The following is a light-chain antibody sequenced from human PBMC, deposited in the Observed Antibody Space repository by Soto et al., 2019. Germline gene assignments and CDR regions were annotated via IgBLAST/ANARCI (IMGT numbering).Light chain of an antibody. CDR2: AVS. Sequence: DIQMTQSPSSLSASVGDRVTITCRASQGISNYLAWYQQKPGKVPKLLLYAVSTLQTGVPSRFSGSGSGTDFTPTISILQPEDVSTYYGQNYNSAPQTCVQGNKVEIK. V-gene: IGKV1-27*01. CDR3: QNYNSAPQT. CDR1: QGISNY. J-gene: IGKJ1*01.